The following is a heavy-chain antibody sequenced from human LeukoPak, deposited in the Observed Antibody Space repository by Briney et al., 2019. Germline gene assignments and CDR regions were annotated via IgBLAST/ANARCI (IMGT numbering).Heavy chain of an antibody. CDR2: IYTSGST. V-gene: IGHV4-4*07. J-gene: IGHJ4*02. D-gene: IGHD3-22*01. CDR3: PRGGKYYDSSGYTFDY. CDR1: GGSISSYY. Sequence: SETLSLTCTVSGGSISSYYRSWIRQPAGKGLEWIGRIYTSGSTNYNPSLKSRVTISVDKSKNQFSLKLSAVTAADTAVYYCPRGGKYYDSSGYTFDYWGQGTLVTVSS.